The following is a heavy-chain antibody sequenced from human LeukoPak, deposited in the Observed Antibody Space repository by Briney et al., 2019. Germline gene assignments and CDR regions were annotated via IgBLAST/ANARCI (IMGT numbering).Heavy chain of an antibody. Sequence: PSETLSLTCTVSGGSISSGGYYWSWIRQHPGKGLEWIGYIYYSGSTNYNPSLKSRVTISVDKSKNQFSLKLSSVTAADTAVYYCAKSSCSGGSCYWPQRDYYYYYGMDVWGQGTTVTVSS. CDR3: AKSSCSGGSCYWPQRDYYYYYGMDV. CDR2: IYYSGST. V-gene: IGHV4-31*09. D-gene: IGHD2-15*01. CDR1: GGSISSGGYY. J-gene: IGHJ6*02.